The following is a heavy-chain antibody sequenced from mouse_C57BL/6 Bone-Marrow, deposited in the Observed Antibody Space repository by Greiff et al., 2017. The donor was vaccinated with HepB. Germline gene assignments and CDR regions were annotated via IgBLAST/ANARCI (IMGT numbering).Heavy chain of an antibody. J-gene: IGHJ2*01. CDR1: GYTFTSYW. CDR2: IHPNSGST. CDR3: ARDGKGTYYFDY. V-gene: IGHV1-64*01. D-gene: IGHD1-1*01. Sequence: QVQLQQPGAELVKPGASVKLSCKASGYTFTSYWMHWVKQRPGQGLEWIGMIHPNSGSTNYNEKFKSKATLTVDKSSSTAYMQRSSLTSADSAVYYCARDGKGTYYFDYWGQGTTLTVSS.